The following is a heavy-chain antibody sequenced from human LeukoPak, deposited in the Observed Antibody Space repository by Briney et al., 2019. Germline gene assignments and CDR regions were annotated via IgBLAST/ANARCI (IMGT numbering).Heavy chain of an antibody. Sequence: SETLSLTCTVSGGSISSYYWSWMRQPVGKGLEWIGRIYTTGTTDYNPSLKSRVTMSVDTSKNQFSLNLSSVTAADTAVYYCARGNPYYYDSSGSTFDYWGQGTLVTVSS. CDR2: IYTTGTT. CDR1: GGSISSYY. CDR3: ARGNPYYYDSSGSTFDY. J-gene: IGHJ4*02. V-gene: IGHV4-4*07. D-gene: IGHD3-22*01.